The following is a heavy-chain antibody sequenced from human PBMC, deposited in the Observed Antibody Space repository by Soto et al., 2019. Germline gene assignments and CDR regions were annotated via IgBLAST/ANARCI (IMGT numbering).Heavy chain of an antibody. J-gene: IGHJ4*02. Sequence: LSLTCAVYGGAFSGYYWSWIRQPPGKGLEWIGEINHSGSTNYNPSLKSRVTISVDTSKNQFSLKLSSVTAADTAVYYCARGWLPMVRVPPLDYWGQGTLVTVSS. CDR1: GGAFSGYY. CDR3: ARGWLPMVRVPPLDY. D-gene: IGHD3-10*01. V-gene: IGHV4-34*01. CDR2: INHSGST.